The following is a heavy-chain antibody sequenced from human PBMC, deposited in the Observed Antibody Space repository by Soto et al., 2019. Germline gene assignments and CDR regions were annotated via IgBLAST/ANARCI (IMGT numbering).Heavy chain of an antibody. D-gene: IGHD1-26*01. CDR1: GFTFSSYA. CDR3: ARWSSRSEEGIDI. Sequence: QVQLVESGGGVVQPGRSLRLSCAASGFTFSSYAMHWVRQAPGKGLEWVAVISYDGSKKYYADSVKGRFTISRDNSKNTLYLQMNSLRAEDTAVYYCARWSSRSEEGIDIWGQGTMVTVSS. J-gene: IGHJ3*02. CDR2: ISYDGSKK. V-gene: IGHV3-30-3*01.